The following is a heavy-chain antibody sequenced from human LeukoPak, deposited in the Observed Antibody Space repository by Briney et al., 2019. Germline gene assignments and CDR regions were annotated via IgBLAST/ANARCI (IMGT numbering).Heavy chain of an antibody. Sequence: ASVKVSCKASGYTFTSYDINWVRQATGQGLEWMGWMNPNSGNTGYAQKFQGRVTITRNTSISTAYMELSSLRSEDTAAYYCARGSSWYSSVWFDPWGQGTLVTVSS. CDR2: MNPNSGNT. CDR1: GYTFTSYD. D-gene: IGHD6-13*01. CDR3: ARGSSWYSSVWFDP. V-gene: IGHV1-8*03. J-gene: IGHJ5*02.